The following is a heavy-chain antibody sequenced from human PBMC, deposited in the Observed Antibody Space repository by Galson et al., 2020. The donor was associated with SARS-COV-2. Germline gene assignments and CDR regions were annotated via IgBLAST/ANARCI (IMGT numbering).Heavy chain of an antibody. Sequence: GESLKISCKGFGYSFTNYWIGWVRQMPGKGLEWMGIIYPGDSDTRYSPPFQGQVTISADKSISTVYLQWSSLKASDSAMYYCARSGESSRYCSGGSCYSRVDYWGQGTLVIVSS. CDR1: GYSFTNYW. CDR2: IYPGDSDT. J-gene: IGHJ4*02. CDR3: ARSGESSRYCSGGSCYSRVDY. D-gene: IGHD2-15*01. V-gene: IGHV5-51*01.